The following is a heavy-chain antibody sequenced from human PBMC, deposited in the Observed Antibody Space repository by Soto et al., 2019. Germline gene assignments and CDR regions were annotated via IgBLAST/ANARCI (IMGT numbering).Heavy chain of an antibody. CDR3: AKGILSATIGPYAMDV. CDR1: GFAFRSYA. V-gene: IGHV3-30*18. CDR2: ISYDGGNI. Sequence: GESLKISCEASGFAFRSYAMHWVRQAPGKGLEWVGVISYDGGNIYYADSVKGRFTISRDNSKNTLYVQVKSLRPEDTAVYYCAKGILSATIGPYAMDVWGQGTTVTVSS. J-gene: IGHJ6*02. D-gene: IGHD3-16*01.